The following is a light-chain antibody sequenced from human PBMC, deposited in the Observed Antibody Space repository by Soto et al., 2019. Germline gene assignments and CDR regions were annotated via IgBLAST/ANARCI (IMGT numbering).Light chain of an antibody. CDR1: QRIANN. CDR2: GAS. Sequence: ERATLSFRASQRIANNLAWYQQKPGQAPSLLLYGASTRATGVPDRFSGSGSGTVFTLTISSLEPEDFAVYYCHQRQSWPRTFGQGTKVDIK. V-gene: IGKV3-15*01. CDR3: HQRQSWPRT. J-gene: IGKJ1*01.